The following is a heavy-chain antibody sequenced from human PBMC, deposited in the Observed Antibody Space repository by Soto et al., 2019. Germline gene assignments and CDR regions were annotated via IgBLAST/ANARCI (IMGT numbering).Heavy chain of an antibody. CDR2: IYYSGRT. J-gene: IGHJ4*02. D-gene: IGHD3-16*02. Sequence: QVQLQESGPGLVKPSETLSLTCSISGGSISDYQWSWIRQPPGKGLEWIGYIYYSGRTNYNPSLQGPVTLSLDPSTKPFSLRLGSVTAADTAVYYCAGMRGLGGISPYFGFWGQGALVTVSS. CDR3: AGMRGLGGISPYFGF. V-gene: IGHV4-59*01. CDR1: GGSISDYQ.